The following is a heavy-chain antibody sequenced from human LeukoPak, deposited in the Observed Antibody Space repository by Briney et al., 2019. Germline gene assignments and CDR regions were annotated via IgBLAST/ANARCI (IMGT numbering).Heavy chain of an antibody. D-gene: IGHD1/OR15-1a*01. V-gene: IGHV4-4*09. CDR2: IQVNGDT. CDR3: AKGEGENNGPIDC. CDR1: GDSVSGHY. Sequence: SETLSLTCTVSGDSVSGHYWSWIRQAPGKGLECIGYIQVNGDTNYNPSLKDRGTLSLDTSKNQFSLRLRSVTAEDTAVYYCAKGEGENNGPIDCWGQGTLVTVSS. J-gene: IGHJ4*02.